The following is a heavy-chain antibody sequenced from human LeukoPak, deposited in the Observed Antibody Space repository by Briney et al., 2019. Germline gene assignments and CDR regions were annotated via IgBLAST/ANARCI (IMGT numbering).Heavy chain of an antibody. Sequence: GESLKISCKGSGYSVTRYWVGWVRQIPGKGLGRMWIIYPGDSDTRYSPSFQGQVAISADKSISTAYLQWSSLKAADTAMYYCARGRADYYYYYYMDVWGKGTPVTISS. CDR1: GYSVTRYW. CDR2: IYPGDSDT. V-gene: IGHV5-51*01. J-gene: IGHJ6*03. CDR3: ARGRADYYYYYYMDV.